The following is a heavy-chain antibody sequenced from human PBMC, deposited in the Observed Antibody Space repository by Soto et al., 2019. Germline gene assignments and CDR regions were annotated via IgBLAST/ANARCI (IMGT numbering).Heavy chain of an antibody. V-gene: IGHV1-3*01. D-gene: IGHD1-26*01. CDR2: INAGNGNT. CDR3: ARGGSLYWYFDL. Sequence: QRLEWMGWINAGNGNTKYSQKFQGRVTITRDTSASAAYMELSSMRFEDTAVYYCARGGSLYWYFDLWGRGTLVSVSS. J-gene: IGHJ2*01.